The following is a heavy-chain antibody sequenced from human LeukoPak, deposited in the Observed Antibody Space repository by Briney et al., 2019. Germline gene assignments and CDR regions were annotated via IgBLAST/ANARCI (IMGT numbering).Heavy chain of an antibody. CDR2: INPSGGST. CDR1: GYTFTGYY. Sequence: ASVKVSCKAPGYTFTGYYMHWVRQAPGQGLEWMGIINPSGGSTSYAQKFQGRVTMTRDMSTSTVYMELSSLRSEDTAVYYCARPYYYDSSGYPDAFDIWGQGTMVTVSS. J-gene: IGHJ3*02. D-gene: IGHD3-22*01. V-gene: IGHV1-46*01. CDR3: ARPYYYDSSGYPDAFDI.